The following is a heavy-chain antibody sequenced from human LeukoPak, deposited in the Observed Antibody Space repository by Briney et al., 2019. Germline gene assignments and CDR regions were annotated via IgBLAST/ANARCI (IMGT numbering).Heavy chain of an antibody. CDR1: GFTFRSYE. CDR2: LSSSGSAF. V-gene: IGHV3-48*03. D-gene: IGHD3-3*01. CDR3: ARSARLMKGVVEVTALDD. J-gene: IGHJ4*02. Sequence: GGSLRLSCEDSGFTFRSYEMNWVRQAPGKGLEWIAYLSSSGSAFSYADSVKGRFTIARDNAKNSVYLEMNSLRADDTAAYYCARSARLMKGVVEVTALDDWGQGTLVTVSS.